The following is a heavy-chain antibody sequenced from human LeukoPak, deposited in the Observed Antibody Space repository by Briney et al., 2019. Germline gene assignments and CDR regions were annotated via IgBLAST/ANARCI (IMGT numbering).Heavy chain of an antibody. CDR3: AVNRIAAGIDAFDI. J-gene: IGHJ3*02. V-gene: IGHV1-46*01. CDR1: GYTFTSYY. Sequence: ASVKVSCKASGYTFTSYYMHWVRQAPGQGLEWMGIINPSGGSTSYAQKFQGRVTMTRDMSTSSVYMELSSLRSEDTAVYYCAVNRIAAGIDAFDIWGQGTMVTVSS. CDR2: INPSGGST. D-gene: IGHD6-13*01.